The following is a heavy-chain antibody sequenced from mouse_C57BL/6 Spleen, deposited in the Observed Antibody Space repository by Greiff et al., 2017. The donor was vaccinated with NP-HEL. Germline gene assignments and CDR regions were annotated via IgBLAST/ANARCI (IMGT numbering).Heavy chain of an antibody. Sequence: VQLQQSGPELVKPGASVKISCKASGYTFTDYYMNWVKQSHGKSLEWIGDINPNNGGTSYNQKFKGKATLTVDKSSSTAYMELRSLTSEDSAVYYCARGYYDYDGGMDYWGQGTSVTVSS. CDR1: GYTFTDYY. CDR2: INPNNGGT. J-gene: IGHJ4*01. D-gene: IGHD2-4*01. V-gene: IGHV1-26*01. CDR3: ARGYYDYDGGMDY.